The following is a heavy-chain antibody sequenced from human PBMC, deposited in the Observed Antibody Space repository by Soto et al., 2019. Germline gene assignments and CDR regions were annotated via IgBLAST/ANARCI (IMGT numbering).Heavy chain of an antibody. J-gene: IGHJ4*02. CDR1: GYTFTSYD. CDR3: ARELRGGNLRD. CDR2: MNPNSGNT. V-gene: IGHV1-8*01. D-gene: IGHD3-10*01. Sequence: QVQLVQSGAEVKKPGASVKVSCKASGYTFTSYDINWVRQAPGLGLEWMGWMNPNSGNTAYAQKFQGRVTMTRNTSISTAYMELSSLRSEDTAMYYCARELRGGNLRDWGQGTLVTVSS.